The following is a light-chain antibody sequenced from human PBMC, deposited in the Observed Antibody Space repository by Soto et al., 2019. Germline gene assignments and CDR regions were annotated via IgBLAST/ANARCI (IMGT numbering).Light chain of an antibody. J-gene: IGKJ1*01. CDR3: QQCATSPLT. V-gene: IGKV3-20*01. CDR2: DAS. Sequence: EIVLTQSPGTLSLSPGERATLSCRASQSIGNNYLAWYQQKPGQAPRLLIHDASNRATGIPDRFSGSGSGTDFTLTISRLEPEDFAVYYCQQCATSPLTFGQGTKVEIK. CDR1: QSIGNNY.